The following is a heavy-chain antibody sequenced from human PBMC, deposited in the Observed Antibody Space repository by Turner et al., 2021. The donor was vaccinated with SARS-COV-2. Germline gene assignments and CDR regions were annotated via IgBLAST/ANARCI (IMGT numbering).Heavy chain of an antibody. CDR2: IYSCGSP. CDR1: EFTVSSNY. V-gene: IGHV3-66*04. D-gene: IGHD5-18*01. CDR3: ARQLWLRGGFDY. Sequence: EVQLVESGGGLVQSGGSLSLSCAATEFTVSSNYMGLVRQAPGKELEWVSVIYSCGSPYYADAVKDRFTISRNNSKNTLYLQMNSLRAEDTAVYYYARQLWLRGGFDYWGQGTLVTVSS. J-gene: IGHJ4*02.